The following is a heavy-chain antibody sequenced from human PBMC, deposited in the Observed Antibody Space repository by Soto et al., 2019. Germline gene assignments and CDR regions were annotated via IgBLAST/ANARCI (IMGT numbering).Heavy chain of an antibody. D-gene: IGHD6-19*01. V-gene: IGHV3-30-3*01. CDR2: IPYDGNKK. J-gene: IGHJ5*01. Sequence: QVQLAESGGGVVQPGRSLRLSCAASGFTLSSYSMHWVRQAPGKGLEWVALIPYDGNKKFYEDSVKGRFNISRDTSKNMLYLQMNSLRAEDTAVYYCARSVAVAALDSWGHGTLVTVSS. CDR3: ARSVAVAALDS. CDR1: GFTLSSYS.